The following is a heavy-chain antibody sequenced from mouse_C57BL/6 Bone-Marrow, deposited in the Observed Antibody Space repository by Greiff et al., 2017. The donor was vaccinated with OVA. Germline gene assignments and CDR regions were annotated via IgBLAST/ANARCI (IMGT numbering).Heavy chain of an antibody. D-gene: IGHD1-1*01. CDR2: IWRGGST. V-gene: IGHV2-5*01. CDR1: GFSLTSYG. J-gene: IGHJ1*03. Sequence: VQLQQSGPGLVQPSQSLSITCTVSGFSLTSYGVHWVRQSPGKGLEWLGVIWRGGSTDYNAAFMSRLSITKDNSKSQVFFKMNSLQADDTAIYYCAKDSEYGSSHWYFDVWGTGTTVTVSS. CDR3: AKDSEYGSSHWYFDV.